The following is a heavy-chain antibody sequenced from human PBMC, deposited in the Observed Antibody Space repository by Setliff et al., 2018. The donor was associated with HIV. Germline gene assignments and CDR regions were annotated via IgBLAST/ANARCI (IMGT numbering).Heavy chain of an antibody. D-gene: IGHD2-15*01. Sequence: PGGSLRLSCAASGLTFSTYAMAWVRKAPGKGLEWVSGVSESGGFTNYVDSVKGRFTISRDHSKSTLYLQMNTLRAEDTAIYYCAKSLNPKVVTVIDSWGQGTLVTVSS. V-gene: IGHV3-23*01. J-gene: IGHJ4*02. CDR1: GLTFSTYA. CDR3: AKSLNPKVVTVIDS. CDR2: VSESGGFT.